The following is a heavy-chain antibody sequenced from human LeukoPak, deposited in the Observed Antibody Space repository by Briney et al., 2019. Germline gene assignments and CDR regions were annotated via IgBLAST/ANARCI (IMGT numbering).Heavy chain of an antibody. CDR2: ISAYNGNT. D-gene: IGHD3-10*01. CDR1: GYTFTSYG. V-gene: IGHV1-18*01. Sequence: ASVKVSCKASGYTFTSYGISWVRQAPGQGLEWMGWISAYNGNTNYAQKLQGRVTMTTDTSTSTAYMELRSLRSDDTAVYYCARRIGGSGSRYYFDYWGQGTLVTVSS. CDR3: ARRIGGSGSRYYFDY. J-gene: IGHJ4*02.